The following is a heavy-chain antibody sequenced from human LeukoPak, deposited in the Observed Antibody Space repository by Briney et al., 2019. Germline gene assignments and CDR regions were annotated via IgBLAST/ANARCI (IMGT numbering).Heavy chain of an antibody. CDR2: IIPMFDTA. Sequence: SVKVSCKASGGTFSSYAISWVRQAPGQGLEWMGGIIPMFDTANYAQKFQGRVTITTDESTSTASMELSSLRSEDTAVYYCARDPGRLGFGDQNWFDPWGQGTLVTVSS. J-gene: IGHJ5*02. CDR3: ARDPGRLGFGDQNWFDP. CDR1: GGTFSSYA. V-gene: IGHV1-69*05. D-gene: IGHD3-10*01.